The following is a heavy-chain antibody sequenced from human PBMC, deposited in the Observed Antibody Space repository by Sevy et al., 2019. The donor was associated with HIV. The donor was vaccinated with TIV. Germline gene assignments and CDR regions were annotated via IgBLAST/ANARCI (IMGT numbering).Heavy chain of an antibody. J-gene: IGHJ5*02. D-gene: IGHD2-2*01. CDR1: GGSFSGYY. CDR3: ARGQGAEDIVVVPAAMRGNWFDP. CDR2: INHSGST. V-gene: IGHV4-34*01. Sequence: SETLSLTCAVYGGSFSGYYWSWIRQPPGKGLEWIGEINHSGSTNYNPSLKSRVTISVDTSKNQFSLKLSSVTAADTAVYYCARGQGAEDIVVVPAAMRGNWFDPWGQGTLVTDSS.